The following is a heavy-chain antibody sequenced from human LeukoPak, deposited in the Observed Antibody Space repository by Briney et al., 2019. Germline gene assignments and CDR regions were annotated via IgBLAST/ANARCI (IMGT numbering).Heavy chain of an antibody. CDR1: GGSISSGDYF. D-gene: IGHD2-2*01. J-gene: IGHJ5*02. V-gene: IGHV4-30-4*08. Sequence: SETLSLTCTVSGGSISSGDYFWSWIRQPPGKGLEWIGYIYDSGSTYYNPSLKSRVTISVDTSKNQFSLKLSSVTAADTAVYYCAREMNHVVPAATWRWFDPWGQGTLVTVSS. CDR2: IYDSGST. CDR3: AREMNHVVPAATWRWFDP.